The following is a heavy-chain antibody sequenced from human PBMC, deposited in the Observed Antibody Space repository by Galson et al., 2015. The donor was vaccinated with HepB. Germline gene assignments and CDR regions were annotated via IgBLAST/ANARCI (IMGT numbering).Heavy chain of an antibody. CDR3: VRGHGFFV. J-gene: IGHJ6*04. CDR1: GFTFSDYW. V-gene: IGHV3-7*01. D-gene: IGHD3-10*01. CDR2: IEEDGTEK. Sequence: SLRLSCAASGFTFSDYWMTWVRQIPGKGLQWVANIEEDGTEKNYVDSVRGRFTISRDNVQDSLYLQMSSLRVEDTAVYYCVRGHGFFVWGKGTTVTVSS.